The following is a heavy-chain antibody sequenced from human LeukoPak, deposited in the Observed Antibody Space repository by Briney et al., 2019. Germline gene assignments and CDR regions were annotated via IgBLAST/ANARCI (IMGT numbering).Heavy chain of an antibody. CDR2: IKEDGSDK. D-gene: IGHD6-13*01. V-gene: IGHV3-7*03. J-gene: IGHJ4*02. CDR1: GFTFSTYW. Sequence: RGSLRLSCAASGFTFSTYWMTWVRQAPGKGLEWVANIKEDGSDKYYVDSVKGRFTISRDNAKSSLYLQMNGLRAEDTAVYFCARDSGWFRFDSWGQGTLVTVSS. CDR3: ARDSGWFRFDS.